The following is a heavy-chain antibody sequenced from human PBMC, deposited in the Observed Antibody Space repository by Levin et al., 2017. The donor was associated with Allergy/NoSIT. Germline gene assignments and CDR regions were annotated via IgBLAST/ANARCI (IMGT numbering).Heavy chain of an antibody. D-gene: IGHD3-16*01. J-gene: IGHJ4*02. CDR2: ISDSGVST. CDR3: VKRGGNAYPTPFDF. Sequence: PGGSLRLSCAASGFSFRNYAMTWVRQAPGKGLEWVSTISDSGVSTFYADSVQGRFTISRDNSKNNLYLQMHSLRAEDTAVYYCVKRGGNAYPTPFDFWGQGTLVIVSS. CDR1: GFSFRNYA. V-gene: IGHV3-23*01.